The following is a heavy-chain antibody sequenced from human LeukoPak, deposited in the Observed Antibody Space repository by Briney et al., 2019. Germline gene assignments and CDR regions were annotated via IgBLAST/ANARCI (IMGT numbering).Heavy chain of an antibody. Sequence: GGSLRLSCAVSGFTFIDHRMDWVRQVPGKGLQWVGRSTDKLYSYTTEYAASVKGRFTISRADSENSLYLQMNSLKTEDTAVYYCVRAGGTRGYDIWGQGIMVTVSS. J-gene: IGHJ3*02. CDR3: VRAGGTRGYDI. CDR2: STDKLYSYTT. CDR1: GFTFIDHR. V-gene: IGHV3-72*01. D-gene: IGHD2-15*01.